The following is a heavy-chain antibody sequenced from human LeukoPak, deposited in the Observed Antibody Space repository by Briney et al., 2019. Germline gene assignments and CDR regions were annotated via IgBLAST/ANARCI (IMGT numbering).Heavy chain of an antibody. CDR3: AKAKITLIVVANPTSGALDI. Sequence: PGGSLRLSCAASGFTFRVYAMTWVRQAPGKGLEWVSGSSGSGSSTYSADSVKGRFTISRDNSNNTLYLQMNSLRAEDTALYYCAKAKITLIVVANPTSGALDIWGQGTMVTVSS. CDR2: SSGSGSST. V-gene: IGHV3-23*01. D-gene: IGHD3-22*01. CDR1: GFTFRVYA. J-gene: IGHJ3*02.